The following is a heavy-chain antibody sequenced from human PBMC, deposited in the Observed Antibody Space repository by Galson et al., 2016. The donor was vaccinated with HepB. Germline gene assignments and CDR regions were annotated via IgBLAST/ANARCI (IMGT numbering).Heavy chain of an antibody. Sequence: SETLSLTCTVSGGPLDTTNSWSWVRQPPGKGLGWLGEIQHSGRTNYNSSLKSRLSMSVDKSDNQFSLRLTSVTAADTAVYYCARVRSLQYYYGMDVWGQGTTVTVSS. D-gene: IGHD4-11*01. CDR2: IQHSGRT. CDR1: GGPLDTTNS. V-gene: IGHV4-4*02. J-gene: IGHJ6*02. CDR3: ARVRSLQYYYGMDV.